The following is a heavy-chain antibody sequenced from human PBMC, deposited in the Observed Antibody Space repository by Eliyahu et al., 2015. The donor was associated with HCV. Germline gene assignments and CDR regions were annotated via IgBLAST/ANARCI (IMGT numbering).Heavy chain of an antibody. D-gene: IGHD4-17*01. Sequence: QVQLVESGGGVVQPGRSLRLSCAASGFTFSSCGMHWVRQAPGKGLGWVAVIWYDGSNKYYADSVKGRFTISRVNSKNTLYLQMNSLRAEDTAVYYCARGTTVTTWGIDYWGQGTLVTVSS. CDR2: IWYDGSNK. CDR1: GFTFSSCG. J-gene: IGHJ4*02. V-gene: IGHV3-33*01. CDR3: ARGTTVTTWGIDY.